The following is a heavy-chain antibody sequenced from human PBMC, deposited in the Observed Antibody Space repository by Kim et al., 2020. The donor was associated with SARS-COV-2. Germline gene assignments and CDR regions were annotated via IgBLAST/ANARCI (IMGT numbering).Heavy chain of an antibody. CDR2: IKQDGSEK. Sequence: GGSLRLSCAASGFTFSSYWMSWVRQAPGKGLEWVANIKQDGSEKYYVDSVKGRFTISRDNAKNSLYLQMNSLRAEDTAVYYCARARKEPGIAVAGKKGPFDYWGQGTLVTVSS. D-gene: IGHD6-19*01. V-gene: IGHV3-7*03. CDR1: GFTFSSYW. CDR3: ARARKEPGIAVAGKKGPFDY. J-gene: IGHJ4*02.